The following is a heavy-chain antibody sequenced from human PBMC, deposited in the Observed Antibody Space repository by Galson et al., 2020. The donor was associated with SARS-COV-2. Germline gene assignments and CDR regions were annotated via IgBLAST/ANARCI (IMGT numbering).Heavy chain of an antibody. V-gene: IGHV3-30*18. CDR3: AKDLRPYDCWSGCHDS. CDR1: GFTFRNYG. D-gene: IGHD3-3*01. CDR2: ISYDGSNK. Sequence: GESLKISCAASGFTFRNYGMHWVRQAPGKGLEWVAVISYDGSNKYYLDSVEGRFTISRDTSKNTLYLQMNSLRAEDTAVYYCAKDLRPYDCWSGCHDSWGQGTPVTVSS. J-gene: IGHJ4*02.